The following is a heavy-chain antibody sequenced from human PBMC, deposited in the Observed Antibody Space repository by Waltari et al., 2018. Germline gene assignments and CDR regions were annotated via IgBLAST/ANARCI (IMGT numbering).Heavy chain of an antibody. D-gene: IGHD5-18*01. CDR3: ARRGGYSFDIDY. J-gene: IGHJ4*02. V-gene: IGHV4-38-2*01. Sequence: QVQLQESGPGLVKPSETLSLTCAVSGYSISSGYYWGWIRQPPGKGLEWIGSIYHSGSTYYNPALKSRVNISVDTSKNQFFLKLISVTAADTAVYYCARRGGYSFDIDYWGQGTLVTVSS. CDR1: GYSISSGYY. CDR2: IYHSGST.